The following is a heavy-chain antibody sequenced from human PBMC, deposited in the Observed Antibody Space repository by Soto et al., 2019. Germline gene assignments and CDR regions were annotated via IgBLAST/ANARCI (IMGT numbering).Heavy chain of an antibody. CDR2: IYHSGSR. Sequence: QVQLQESGPGLVKPSQTLSLTCTVSGGSISSGDSYWSWIRQSPGKGLEWIGYIYHSGSRYYTPSLASRVTISVDTSKNQFSLKLNSVTAADTAVYYCAREGAASHSYYYGTDVWGQGTTVTVSS. CDR3: AREGAASHSYYYGTDV. CDR1: GGSISSGDSY. D-gene: IGHD3-16*01. J-gene: IGHJ6*02. V-gene: IGHV4-30-4*01.